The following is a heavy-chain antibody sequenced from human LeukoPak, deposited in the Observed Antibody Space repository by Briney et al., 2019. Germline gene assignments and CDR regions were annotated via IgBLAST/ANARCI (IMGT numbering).Heavy chain of an antibody. CDR1: GFTFDDYA. CDR2: ITWNSSI. Sequence: QPGRSLRLSCAASGFTFDDYAMHWVRQAPGKGLEWVSGITWNSSIDYAHSVKGRFTISRDNAKNSLILEMNSLRPEDTALYHCARGRYGSPLLDYWGQGTLVTVSS. CDR3: ARGRYGSPLLDY. V-gene: IGHV3-9*01. J-gene: IGHJ4*02. D-gene: IGHD3-16*02.